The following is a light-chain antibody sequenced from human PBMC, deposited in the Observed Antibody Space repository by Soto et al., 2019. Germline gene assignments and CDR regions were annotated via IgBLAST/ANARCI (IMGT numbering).Light chain of an antibody. CDR3: QQSYDTPT. V-gene: IGKV1-39*01. Sequence: DFQMTQSPSSLSASVGDRVTITCRASQNINSYLNWYQQKPGKAPNLLIYAASSLQNGVPPRFSGSGSGTDFTLTISSLQPEDFATYYCQQSYDTPTFGQGTKVEIK. CDR2: AAS. CDR1: QNINSY. J-gene: IGKJ1*01.